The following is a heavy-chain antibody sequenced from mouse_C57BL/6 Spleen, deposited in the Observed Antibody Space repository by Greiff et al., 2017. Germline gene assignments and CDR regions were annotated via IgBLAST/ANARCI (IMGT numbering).Heavy chain of an antibody. V-gene: IGHV1-42*01. CDR1: GYSFTGYY. CDR2: INPSTGGT. D-gene: IGHD1-1*01. Sequence: EVQLQQSGPELVKPGASVKISCKASGYSFTGYYMNWVKQSPEKSLEWIGEINPSTGGTTYNQKFKAKATLTVDKSSSPAYMQLKSLTSEDSAVYYCAYYYGSSSYAMDYWGQGTSGTVSS. J-gene: IGHJ4*01. CDR3: AYYYGSSSYAMDY.